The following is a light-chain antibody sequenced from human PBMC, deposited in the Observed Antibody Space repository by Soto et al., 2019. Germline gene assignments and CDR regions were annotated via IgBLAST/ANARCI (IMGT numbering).Light chain of an antibody. Sequence: SYELTQPPSVSVAPGQTATITWGGSNIGSKSVHWYQQKPGQAPVLVVFDDSDRPSGIPGRFSGSNFGETATLTISGVEAGDEADYYCQVWDRSSDHWVFGGGTKRTVL. CDR2: DDS. V-gene: IGLV3-21*02. CDR3: QVWDRSSDHWV. CDR1: NIGSKS. J-gene: IGLJ3*02.